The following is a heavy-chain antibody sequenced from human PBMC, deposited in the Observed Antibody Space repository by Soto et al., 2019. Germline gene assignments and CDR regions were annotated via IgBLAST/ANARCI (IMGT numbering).Heavy chain of an antibody. CDR1: GGSISSGGYS. Sequence: PSETLSLTCAVSGGSISSGGYSWSWIRQPPGKGLEWIGYIYHSGSTYYNPSLKSRVTISVDRSKNQFSLKLSSVTAADTAVYYCARAVRGHILTGYYMFFDYWGQGTLVTVSS. V-gene: IGHV4-30-2*01. J-gene: IGHJ4*02. CDR2: IYHSGST. CDR3: ARAVRGHILTGYYMFFDY. D-gene: IGHD3-9*01.